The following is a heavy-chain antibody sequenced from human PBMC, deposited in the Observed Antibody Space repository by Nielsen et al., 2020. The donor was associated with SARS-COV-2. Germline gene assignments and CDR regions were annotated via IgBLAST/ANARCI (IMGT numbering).Heavy chain of an antibody. CDR3: ARASRPERIVVVPAANYYYYYMDV. CDR1: GYTFTSYY. D-gene: IGHD2-2*01. J-gene: IGHJ6*03. V-gene: IGHV1-46*01. CDR2: INPSGGST. Sequence: ASVKVSCKASGYTFTSYYMHWVRQAPGQGLEWMGIINPSGGSTSYAQKFQGRVTMTRDTSTSTVYMELSSLRSEDTAVHYCARASRPERIVVVPAANYYYYYMDVWGKGTTVTVSS.